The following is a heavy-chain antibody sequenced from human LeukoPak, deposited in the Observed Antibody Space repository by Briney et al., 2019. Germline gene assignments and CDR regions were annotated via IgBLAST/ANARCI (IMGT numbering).Heavy chain of an antibody. J-gene: IGHJ4*02. Sequence: GGPLRLSCAASGFTFSSYSMNWVRQAPGKGLEWVSSISSSSSYIYYADSVMGRFTISRDNAKNSLYLQMNSLRAEDTAVYYCAREGELLHIDYWGQGTLVTVSS. V-gene: IGHV3-21*01. D-gene: IGHD1-26*01. CDR2: ISSSSSYI. CDR1: GFTFSSYS. CDR3: AREGELLHIDY.